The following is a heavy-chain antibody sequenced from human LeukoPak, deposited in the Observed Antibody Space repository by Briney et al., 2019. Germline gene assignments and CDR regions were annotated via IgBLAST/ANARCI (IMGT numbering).Heavy chain of an antibody. V-gene: IGHV4-30-4*07. Sequence: PSETPSLTCAVSGGSISSGAYSWSWIRQPPRKGLEWIGYVYYSGGTYYNPSLKSRVTISVDTSKNQFSLKLSSVTAADTAVYYCASHSGGYAYWGQGTLVTVSS. CDR2: VYYSGGT. J-gene: IGHJ4*02. CDR3: ASHSGGYAY. D-gene: IGHD5-12*01. CDR1: GGSISSGAYS.